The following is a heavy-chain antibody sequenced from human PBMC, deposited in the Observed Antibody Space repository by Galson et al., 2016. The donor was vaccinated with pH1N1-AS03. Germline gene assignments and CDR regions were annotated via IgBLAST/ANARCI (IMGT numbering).Heavy chain of an antibody. CDR3: ARDRGFRPDTFDI. V-gene: IGHV1-18*01. D-gene: IGHD2-15*01. CDR2: ISAYSGNT. Sequence: SVKVSCKASGYTFTNFGINWVQQAPGQGLERLGWISAYSGNTDYAQSLQGRVSMTTDPSTSTAYMELTSLTSDDTAIYYCARDRGFRPDTFDIWGQGTWVTVSS. CDR1: GYTFTNFG. J-gene: IGHJ3*02.